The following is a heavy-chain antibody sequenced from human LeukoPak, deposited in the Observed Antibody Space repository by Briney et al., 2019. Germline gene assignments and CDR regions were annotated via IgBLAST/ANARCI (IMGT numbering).Heavy chain of an antibody. J-gene: IGHJ4*02. V-gene: IGHV4-31*03. CDR3: ARSGGSGSYYDTRTYFDY. CDR1: GGSISSGGYY. Sequence: SQTLSLTCTVSGGSISSGGYYWSWIRQHPGKGLEWIGYIYYSGITYYNPSLKSRVTISVDTSKNQFSLKLSSVTAADTAVYYRARSGGSGSYYDTRTYFDYWGQGTLVTVSS. CDR2: IYYSGIT. D-gene: IGHD3-10*01.